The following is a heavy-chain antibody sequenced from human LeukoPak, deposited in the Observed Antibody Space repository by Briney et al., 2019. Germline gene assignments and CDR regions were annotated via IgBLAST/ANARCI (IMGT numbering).Heavy chain of an antibody. CDR2: ISSSSSYI. Sequence: GGSLRLSCAASGFTFSSYSMNWVRQAPGKGLEWVSSISSSSSYIYYADPVKGRFTISRDNAKNSLYLQMNSLRAEDTAVYYCARMVTATHDYWGQGTLVTVSS. CDR3: ARMVTATHDY. D-gene: IGHD2-21*02. V-gene: IGHV3-21*01. CDR1: GFTFSSYS. J-gene: IGHJ4*02.